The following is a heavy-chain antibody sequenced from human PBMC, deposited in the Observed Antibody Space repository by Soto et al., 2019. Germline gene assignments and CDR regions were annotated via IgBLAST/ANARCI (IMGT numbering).Heavy chain of an antibody. J-gene: IGHJ4*02. Sequence: SETLSLTCTVSGSSISSSYWSWIRQSPERGLEWIAYVYHTGATNYNPSLKSRVTISLDTSKGQFPLNLTSLTTADTAVYFCARGGNRYSNVASGVGGFDYWGQGSLVTVSS. V-gene: IGHV4-59*01. CDR1: GSSISSSY. CDR2: VYHTGAT. D-gene: IGHD5-12*01. CDR3: ARGGNRYSNVASGVGGFDY.